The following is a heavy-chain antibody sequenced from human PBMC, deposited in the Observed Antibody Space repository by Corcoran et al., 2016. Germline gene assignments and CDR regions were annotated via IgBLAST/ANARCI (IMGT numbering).Heavy chain of an antibody. D-gene: IGHD2-2*01. CDR3: AREIRSGGYQLLWLGMDV. Sequence: QVQLVQSGAEVKKPGSSVKVSCKASGGTFSSYAISWVRQSPGQGLEWMGGIIPIFGTANYAQQFQGRVTITADKSTSTAYMELSSLRSEDTPVYYSAREIRSGGYQLLWLGMDVWGQGTTVNVTS. CDR2: IIPIFGTA. J-gene: IGHJ6*02. CDR1: GGTFSSYA. V-gene: IGHV1-69*06.